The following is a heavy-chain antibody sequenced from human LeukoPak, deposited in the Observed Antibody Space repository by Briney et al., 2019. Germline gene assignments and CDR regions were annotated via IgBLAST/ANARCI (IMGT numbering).Heavy chain of an antibody. J-gene: IGHJ2*01. V-gene: IGHV4-30-4*01. Sequence: PSQTLSLTCTVSGGSISSGDYYWSWIRQPPGKDLEWIGYIYYSGSTYYNPSLKSRVTISVDTSKNQFTLKLSSVTAADTAVYYCARVHSSTSCYGGYCWYFDLWGRGTLVTVSS. CDR2: IYYSGST. CDR1: GGSISSGDYY. CDR3: ARVHSSTSCYGGYCWYFDL. D-gene: IGHD2-2*01.